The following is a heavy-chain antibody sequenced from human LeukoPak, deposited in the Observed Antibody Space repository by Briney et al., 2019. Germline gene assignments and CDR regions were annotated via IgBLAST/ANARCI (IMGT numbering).Heavy chain of an antibody. CDR2: IGGYNGDT. Sequence: ASVKVSCKASGYTFTTYGISWVRQAPRQGLEWMGWIGGYNGDTRYAQKFQGRVTMTRDTSISTAYMELSRLRSDDTAVYYCARDSGYSSGWDFDYWGQGTLVTVSS. CDR1: GYTFTTYG. V-gene: IGHV1-18*01. D-gene: IGHD6-19*01. CDR3: ARDSGYSSGWDFDY. J-gene: IGHJ4*02.